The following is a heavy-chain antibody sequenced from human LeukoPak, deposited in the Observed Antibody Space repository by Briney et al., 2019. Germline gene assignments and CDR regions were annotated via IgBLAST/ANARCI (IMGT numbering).Heavy chain of an antibody. CDR2: INHSGST. J-gene: IGHJ6*02. D-gene: IGHD6-6*01. CDR1: GGSFSGYY. V-gene: IGHV4-34*01. CDR3: ARGRKQLVPSVYYYYYGMDV. Sequence: PSETLSLPFAVYGGSFSGYYWSWIRQPPGKGLAWIGEINHSGSTNYSPSLKSRVTISVDTSKNQFSLKLSSVTAADTAVYYCARGRKQLVPSVYYYYYGMDVWGQGTTVTVSS.